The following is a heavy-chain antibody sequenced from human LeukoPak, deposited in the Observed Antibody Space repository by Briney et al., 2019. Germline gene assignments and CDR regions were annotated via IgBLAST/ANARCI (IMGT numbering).Heavy chain of an antibody. V-gene: IGHV1-69*04. CDR3: ARPDDSSGYYRN. J-gene: IGHJ4*02. CDR1: GGTFSSYA. D-gene: IGHD3-22*01. CDR2: TIPILGIA. Sequence: GASVKVSCKASGGTFSSYAISWVRQAPGQGLEWMGRTIPILGIANYAQKFQGRVTITADKSTSTAYMELSSLRSEDTAVYYCARPDDSSGYYRNWGQGTLVTVSS.